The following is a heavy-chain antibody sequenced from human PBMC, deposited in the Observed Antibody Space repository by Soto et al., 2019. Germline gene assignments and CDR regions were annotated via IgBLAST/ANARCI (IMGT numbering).Heavy chain of an antibody. CDR1: GFTFSSYA. J-gene: IGHJ4*02. CDR3: AKATIQKMAVYFDY. CDR2: ISGSGGST. D-gene: IGHD2-21*01. Sequence: GGSLRLSCAASGFTFSSYARSWVRQATGKGLEWVSAISGSGGSTYYADSVKGRFTISRDNSKNTLYLKMNSLRAEDTAVYYCAKATIQKMAVYFDYWGQGTLVTVSS. V-gene: IGHV3-23*01.